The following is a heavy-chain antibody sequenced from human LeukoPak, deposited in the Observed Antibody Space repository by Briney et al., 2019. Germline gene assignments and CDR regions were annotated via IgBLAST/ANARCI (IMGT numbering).Heavy chain of an antibody. V-gene: IGHV3-23*01. D-gene: IGHD6-13*01. CDR3: AKGIAHGYLDWFDP. J-gene: IGHJ5*02. CDR2: IIGSGGGT. Sequence: GGSLRLSCAASGFTLSSYAMTCARQAPGKGLEWVSYIIGSGGGTYHPASVKGRYTISRDNSKNVLYLQMNSLRAEDTAVYYCAKGIAHGYLDWFDPWGQGALVTVSS. CDR1: GFTLSSYA.